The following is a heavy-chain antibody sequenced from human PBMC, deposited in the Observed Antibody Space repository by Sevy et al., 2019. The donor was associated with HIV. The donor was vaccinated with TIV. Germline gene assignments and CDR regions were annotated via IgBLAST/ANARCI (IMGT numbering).Heavy chain of an antibody. CDR1: GFTFSSYG. CDR3: AKVPAAMLGAFDI. J-gene: IGHJ3*02. V-gene: IGHV3-30*18. CDR2: ISYDGSNK. D-gene: IGHD2-2*01. Sequence: GGSLRLSCAASGFTFSSYGMHWVRQAPGKGLEWVAVISYDGSNKYYADSVKGRFTISRDNSKNTLYLQMNSLRAEDTAVYYCAKVPAAMLGAFDIWGQGTMVTVSS.